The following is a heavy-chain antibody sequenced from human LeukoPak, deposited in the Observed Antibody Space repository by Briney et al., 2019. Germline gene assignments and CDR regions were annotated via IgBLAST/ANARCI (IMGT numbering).Heavy chain of an antibody. CDR3: ARGHSSSWYSPHSDY. D-gene: IGHD6-13*01. J-gene: IGHJ4*02. CDR2: IYTGGST. CDR1: GFTVSGNY. Sequence: GGSLRLSCAASGFTVSGNYMGWVRQAPGKGLEWVSVIYTGGSTYYADSVKGRFTISRDNSKNTLYLQMNSLRAEDTAVYYCARGHSSSWYSPHSDYWGQGTLVTVSS. V-gene: IGHV3-66*01.